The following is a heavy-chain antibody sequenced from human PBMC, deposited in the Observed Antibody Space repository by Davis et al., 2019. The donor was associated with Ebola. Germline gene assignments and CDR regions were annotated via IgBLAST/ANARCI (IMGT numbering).Heavy chain of an antibody. Sequence: PGGSLRLSCAASGFTFSSYSMNWVRQAPGKGLEWVANIKQDGSEKYYVDSVEGRFTISRDNAKNSVYLQMNSLRAEDTAVYYCTRNHDYGGNAIFDYWGQGTLVTVSS. J-gene: IGHJ4*02. CDR3: TRNHDYGGNAIFDY. D-gene: IGHD4-23*01. V-gene: IGHV3-7*03. CDR1: GFTFSSYS. CDR2: IKQDGSEK.